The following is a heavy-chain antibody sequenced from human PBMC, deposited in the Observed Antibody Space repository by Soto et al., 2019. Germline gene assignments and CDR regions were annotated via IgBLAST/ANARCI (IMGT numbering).Heavy chain of an antibody. D-gene: IGHD3-10*01. J-gene: IGHJ6*02. Sequence: GASVKASCKASGDTFTTYGISWVRQAPGQGLEWMGWISAYNGNTNYAQKLQGRVTMTTDTSTSTAYMELRSLRSDDTAVYYCARDNRAYGSGRGYYYYGMDVWGQGTTVTVSS. CDR1: GDTFTTYG. CDR2: ISAYNGNT. V-gene: IGHV1-18*01. CDR3: ARDNRAYGSGRGYYYYGMDV.